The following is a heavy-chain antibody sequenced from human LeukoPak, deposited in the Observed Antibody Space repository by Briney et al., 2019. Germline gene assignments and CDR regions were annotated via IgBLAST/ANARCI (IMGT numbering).Heavy chain of an antibody. V-gene: IGHV4-39*07. CDR2: INHSGST. Sequence: SETLSLTCTVSGGSISSSSYYWGWIRQPPGRGLEWIGEINHSGSTNYNPSLKSRVTISVDTSKNQFSLKLSSVTAADTAVYYCARLTYYDYVWGSYRYYFDYWGQGTLVTVSS. D-gene: IGHD3-16*02. CDR3: ARLTYYDYVWGSYRYYFDY. J-gene: IGHJ4*02. CDR1: GGSISSSSYY.